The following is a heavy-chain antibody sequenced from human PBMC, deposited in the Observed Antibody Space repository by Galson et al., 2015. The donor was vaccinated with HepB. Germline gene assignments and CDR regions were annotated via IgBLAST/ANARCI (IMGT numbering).Heavy chain of an antibody. V-gene: IGHV1-69*13. D-gene: IGHD3-22*01. J-gene: IGHJ4*02. Sequence: SVKVSCKASGGTFSSYAISWVRQAPGQGPEWMGGIIPIFGTANYAQKFQGRVTITADESTSTAYMELSSLRSEDTAVYYCARDNLTYYYDSSGYYLFDYWGQGTLVTVSS. CDR2: IIPIFGTA. CDR1: GGTFSSYA. CDR3: ARDNLTYYYDSSGYYLFDY.